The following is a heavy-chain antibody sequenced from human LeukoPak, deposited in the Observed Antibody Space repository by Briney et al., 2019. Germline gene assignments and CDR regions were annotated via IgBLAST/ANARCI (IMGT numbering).Heavy chain of an antibody. CDR3: ARVRWGWLPDY. D-gene: IGHD4-23*01. J-gene: IGHJ4*02. Sequence: GGSLRLSCAASGFTVSSNYMSWVRQAPGKGLEWVSRINSDGSSTNYADSVKGRFTISRDNAKNTLYLQMSSLRAEDTAVYYCARVRWGWLPDYWGQGTLVTVSS. V-gene: IGHV3-74*01. CDR2: INSDGSST. CDR1: GFTVSSNY.